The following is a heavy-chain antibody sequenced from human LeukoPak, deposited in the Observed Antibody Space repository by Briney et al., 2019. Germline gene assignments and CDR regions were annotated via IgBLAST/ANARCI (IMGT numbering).Heavy chain of an antibody. CDR2: INHSGSI. V-gene: IGHV4-34*01. CDR3: ATSGGSSQLDV. Sequence: PSETLSLTCAVYGGSFSGYYWSWIRQPPGKGLEWIGEINHSGSINYNPSLKSRVTISVDTSKNQFSLKLSSVTAADTAVYYCATSGGSSQLDVWGKGTTVTVSS. J-gene: IGHJ6*04. CDR1: GGSFSGYY. D-gene: IGHD2-15*01.